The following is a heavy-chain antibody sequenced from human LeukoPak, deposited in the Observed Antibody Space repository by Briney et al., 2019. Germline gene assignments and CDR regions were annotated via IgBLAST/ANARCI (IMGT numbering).Heavy chain of an antibody. CDR2: ISSSSSYI. V-gene: IGHV3-21*01. CDR3: ARDLITMVRGVITSSAFDI. CDR1: GFTFSSYS. D-gene: IGHD3-10*01. Sequence: GRSLRLSCAASGFTFSSYSMNWVRQAPGKGLEWVSSISSSSSYIYYADSVKGRFTISRDNAKNSLYLQMNSLRAEDTAVYYCARDLITMVRGVITSSAFDIWGQGTMVTVSS. J-gene: IGHJ3*02.